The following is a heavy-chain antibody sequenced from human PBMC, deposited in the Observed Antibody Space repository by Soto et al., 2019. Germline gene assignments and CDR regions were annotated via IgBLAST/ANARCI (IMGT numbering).Heavy chain of an antibody. D-gene: IGHD3-10*01. J-gene: IGHJ4*01. CDR1: GKSISSGGSS. CDR3: AREYGWGTDY. Sequence: LKYSVSGKSISSGGSSWRWIRQHPGKGLEWIGYIYYSGSTYYNPSLKSRVTISVDTSKNQFSLKLSSVTAADTAVYYCAREYGWGTDYWRHGTLVRVSS. V-gene: IGHV4-31*03. CDR2: IYYSGST.